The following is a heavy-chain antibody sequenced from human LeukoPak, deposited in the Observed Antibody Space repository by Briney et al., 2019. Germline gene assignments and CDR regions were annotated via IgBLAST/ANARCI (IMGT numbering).Heavy chain of an antibody. V-gene: IGHV4-38-2*01. Sequence: PSETLSLTRAVSGNSVRSGLFWGWIRQPPGKGLEWIATIYHNGITHYNPSLKSPVNISVDTSKNQFSLKMRSVTAADTAVYYCTRGVALSDHGIIDSWGQGTLATVSS. CDR1: GNSVRSGLF. CDR3: TRGVALSDHGIIDS. J-gene: IGHJ4*02. CDR2: IYHNGIT. D-gene: IGHD1-1*01.